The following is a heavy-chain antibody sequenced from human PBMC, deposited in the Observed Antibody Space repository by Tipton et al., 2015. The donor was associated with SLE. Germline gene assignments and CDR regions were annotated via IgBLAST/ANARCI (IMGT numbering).Heavy chain of an antibody. D-gene: IGHD2-15*01. J-gene: IGHJ6*03. V-gene: IGHV3-30*04. CDR3: ARLGSAHLNYYYYYMDV. Sequence: SLRLSCAVSGFTFNTYAMHWVRQAPGKGLEWVAVLSYDGTNKYYADSVKGRFTISRDNSKNTLYLQMNSLRPEDTAVYHCARLGSAHLNYYYYYMDVWGMGTTVTVSS. CDR1: GFTFNTYA. CDR2: LSYDGTNK.